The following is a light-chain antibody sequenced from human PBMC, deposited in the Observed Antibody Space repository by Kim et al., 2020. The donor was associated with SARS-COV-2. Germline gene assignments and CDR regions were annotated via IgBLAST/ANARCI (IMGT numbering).Light chain of an antibody. J-gene: IGKJ5*01. CDR2: AAY. CDR3: LQYNAYPIT. CDR1: QGVRND. V-gene: IGKV1-17*01. Sequence: ASVGDRGTNTCRASQGVRNDVGWYQQKPGKAPKHLIYAAYSLHSGVPSRFSGSGSGTEFTLTISSLQPEDFATYYCLQYNAYPITFGQGTRLEIK.